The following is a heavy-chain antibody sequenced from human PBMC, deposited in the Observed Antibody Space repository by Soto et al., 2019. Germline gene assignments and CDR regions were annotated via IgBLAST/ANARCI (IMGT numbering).Heavy chain of an antibody. D-gene: IGHD6-6*01. CDR3: AKPWRIAALFIPWFDP. CDR2: ISYDGSNK. V-gene: IGHV3-30*18. CDR1: GFTFSGYG. J-gene: IGHJ5*02. Sequence: GGSLRLSCAASGFTFSGYGMHWGRQAPGKGLEWVAVISYDGSNKYYADSVKGRFTISRDNSKNTLYLQMNSLRAEDTAVYYCAKPWRIAALFIPWFDPWGQGTLVTVSS.